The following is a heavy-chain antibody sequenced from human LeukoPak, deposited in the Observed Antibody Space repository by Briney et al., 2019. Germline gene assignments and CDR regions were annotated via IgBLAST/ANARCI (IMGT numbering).Heavy chain of an antibody. V-gene: IGHV4-61*02. CDR3: ARIRTREYYFDY. Sequence: SETLSLTCTVSGGSISSGSYYWSWIRQPAGKGLEWIGRIYTSGSTNYNPSLKSRVTISVDTSKNQFSLKLSSVTAADTAVYYCARIRTREYYFDYWGQGTLVTVSS. CDR1: GGSISSGSYY. D-gene: IGHD2-2*01. J-gene: IGHJ4*02. CDR2: IYTSGST.